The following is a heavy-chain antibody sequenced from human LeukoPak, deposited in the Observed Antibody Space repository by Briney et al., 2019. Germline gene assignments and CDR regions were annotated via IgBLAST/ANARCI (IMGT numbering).Heavy chain of an antibody. CDR2: IYTSGIT. D-gene: IGHD3-10*01. CDR1: GGSISSGSYY. J-gene: IGHJ4*02. V-gene: IGHV4-61*02. Sequence: SQTLSLTCTVSGGSISSGSYYWSWIRQPAGKGLEWVGRIYTSGITNYNPSLKSRVTISVDTSKNQFSLKLTSVTAADTAVYYCARHYDYYGSGTYFDYWGQGTLVTVSS. CDR3: ARHYDYYGSGTYFDY.